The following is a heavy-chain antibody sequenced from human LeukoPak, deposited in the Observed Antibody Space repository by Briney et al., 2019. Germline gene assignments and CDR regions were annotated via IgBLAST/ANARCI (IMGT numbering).Heavy chain of an antibody. D-gene: IGHD3-10*01. J-gene: IGHJ5*02. CDR3: ARVRITMVRGVRGLYNWFDP. CDR2: INPISGGT. CDR1: GYTFTGYY. Sequence: AAVKVSCKASGYTFTGYYIHWVRQAPGQGLEWMGWINPISGGTNYAQKLQGRVTMTRDTSTSTAYMELSRLRSDDTDVYYCARVRITMVRGVRGLYNWFDPWGQGTLVTVSS. V-gene: IGHV1-2*02.